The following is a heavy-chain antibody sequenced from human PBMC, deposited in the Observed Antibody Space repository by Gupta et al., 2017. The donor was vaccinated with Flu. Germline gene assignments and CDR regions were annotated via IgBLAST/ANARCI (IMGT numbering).Heavy chain of an antibody. D-gene: IGHD3-22*01. CDR2: IYPADSET. Sequence: EVQLVQSGAEVKKPGESLKISCEGFGYSFTSYWHGRVRQMPGKGLEWMGIIYPADSETRYSPSFQGQVTLSADKSGNIAYLQWSSLKASDTAMYYCARVRSSGYYYGDCWGQGTQVTVSS. J-gene: IGHJ4*02. CDR1: GYSFTSYW. V-gene: IGHV5-51*01. CDR3: ARVRSSGYYYGDC.